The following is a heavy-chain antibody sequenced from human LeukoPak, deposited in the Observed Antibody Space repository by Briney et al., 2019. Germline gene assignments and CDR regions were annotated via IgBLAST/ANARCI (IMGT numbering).Heavy chain of an antibody. CDR2: ISWNSGSI. J-gene: IGHJ3*02. CDR3: AKDARKWQGAAAAFDI. V-gene: IGHV3-9*03. D-gene: IGHD6-25*01. CDR1: GFTFDDYA. Sequence: PGGSLRLSCAPSGFTFDDYAMHWVRQAPGKGLEWVSGISWNSGSIGYADSVKGRFTISRDNAKNSLYLQMNSLRAEDMALYYCAKDARKWQGAAAAFDIWGQGTMVTVSS.